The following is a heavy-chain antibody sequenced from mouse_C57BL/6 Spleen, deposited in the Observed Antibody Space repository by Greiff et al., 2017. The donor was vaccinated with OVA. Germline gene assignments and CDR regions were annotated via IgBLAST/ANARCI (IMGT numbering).Heavy chain of an antibody. D-gene: IGHD5-1*01. J-gene: IGHJ2*01. CDR2: IDPETGGT. Sequence: VQLQQSGAELVRPGASVTLSCKASGYTFTDYEMHWVKQTPVHGLEWIGAIDPETGGTAYNQKFKGKAILTADKSSSTAYMELLSLTSEDSAVYYCTREYRDYFDYWGQGTTLTVAS. CDR1: GYTFTDYE. V-gene: IGHV1-15*01. CDR3: TREYRDYFDY.